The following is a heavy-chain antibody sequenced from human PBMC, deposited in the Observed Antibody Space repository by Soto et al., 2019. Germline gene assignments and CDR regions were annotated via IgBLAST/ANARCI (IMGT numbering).Heavy chain of an antibody. Sequence: QVQLVQSGAEVKKPGASVTVSCKTSGYTFSNYGINWVRQAPGQGLEWMGWISGYNGNTNYAQTVQGRVTMTTDTSTGTVDMELRSLKSDDTAIYYCSRFIMVGGWFDPNYYHGMDVWGQWTTVTVSS. J-gene: IGHJ6*02. V-gene: IGHV1-18*01. CDR1: GYTFSNYG. CDR2: ISGYNGNT. D-gene: IGHD6-19*01. CDR3: SRFIMVGGWFDPNYYHGMDV.